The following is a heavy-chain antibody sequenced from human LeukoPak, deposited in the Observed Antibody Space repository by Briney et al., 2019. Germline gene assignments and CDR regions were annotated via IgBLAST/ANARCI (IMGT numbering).Heavy chain of an antibody. CDR2: ISKDGSMR. CDR3: AGEKFDI. V-gene: IGHV3-30*04. CDR1: GFSFTKYA. Sequence: GGSLRLSCAASGFSFTKYAMDWVRQAPGKGLERVAIISKDGSMRYYADSVKGRFTVSRDNSNNAVYLQMNSLKSEDTAVYYCAGEKFDIWGQGTMVTVSA. J-gene: IGHJ3*02.